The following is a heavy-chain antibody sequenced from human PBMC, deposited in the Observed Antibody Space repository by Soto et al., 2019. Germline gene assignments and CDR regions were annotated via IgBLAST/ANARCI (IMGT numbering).Heavy chain of an antibody. CDR1: GFTFSNAW. CDR3: TTDRRWEYYYDSSGYHETQYYFDY. Sequence: GGSLRLSCAASGFTFSNAWMNWVRQAPGKGLEWVGRIKSKTDGGTTDYAAPVKGRLTISRDDSKNTLYLQMNSLKTEDTAVYYCTTDRRWEYYYDSSGYHETQYYFDYWGQGTLVTVSS. J-gene: IGHJ4*02. CDR2: IKSKTDGGTT. D-gene: IGHD3-22*01. V-gene: IGHV3-15*07.